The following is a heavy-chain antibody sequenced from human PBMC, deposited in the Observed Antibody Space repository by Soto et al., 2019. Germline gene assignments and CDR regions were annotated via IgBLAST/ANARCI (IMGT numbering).Heavy chain of an antibody. CDR3: AREAGTIGNYYYVMDV. Sequence: QVQLVQSGAEVKKPGASVRVSCKASGYSFTGYYVHWVRLAPGQGLEWLGWINPHSGGTNHAHKFQGRVSMTRDTSISTAYMDLNRRSSDDTAVYYCAREAGTIGNYYYVMDVWCQVTTIAVS. CDR1: GYSFTGYY. D-gene: IGHD1-7*01. V-gene: IGHV1-2*07. J-gene: IGHJ6*02. CDR2: INPHSGGT.